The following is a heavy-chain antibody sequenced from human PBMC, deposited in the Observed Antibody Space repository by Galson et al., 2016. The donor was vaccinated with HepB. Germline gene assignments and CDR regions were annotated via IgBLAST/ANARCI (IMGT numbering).Heavy chain of an antibody. D-gene: IGHD3-10*01. CDR3: ATYQEGSGRVWFDP. CDR2: INPNSGDS. V-gene: IGHV1-2*02. CDR1: GYTFTRYY. J-gene: IGHJ5*02. Sequence: SVKVSCKASGYTFTRYYIHWVRQAPGQGLEWMGKINPNSGDSDSAQNFQGRVTLTRDTSINTVYMELSSLRSDDTAVYYCATYQEGSGRVWFDPWGQGTLVTVSS.